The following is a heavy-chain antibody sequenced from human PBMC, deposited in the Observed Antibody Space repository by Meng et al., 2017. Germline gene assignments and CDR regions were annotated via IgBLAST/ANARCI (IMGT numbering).Heavy chain of an antibody. CDR1: GGSISSYY. CDR2: IYTSGST. Sequence: SETLSLTCTVSGGSISSYYWSWIQQPAGKGLEWIGRIYTSGSTNYNPSLKSRVTMSVDTSKNQFSLKLSSVTAADTAVYYCARAQRITMVRGVIHTINWFDPWGQGTLVTVSS. J-gene: IGHJ5*02. V-gene: IGHV4-4*07. D-gene: IGHD3-10*01. CDR3: ARAQRITMVRGVIHTINWFDP.